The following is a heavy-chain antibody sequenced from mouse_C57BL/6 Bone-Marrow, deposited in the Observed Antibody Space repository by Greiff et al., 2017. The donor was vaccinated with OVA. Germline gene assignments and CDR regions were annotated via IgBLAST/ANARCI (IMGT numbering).Heavy chain of an antibody. Sequence: VQLQQSGAELVKPGASVKLSCKASGYTFTSYWMQWVKQRPGQGLEWIGEIDPSDSYTNYNQKFKGKATLTVDTSSSTAYMQLSSLTSEDSAVYYCARTSPTDYWGQGTTLTVSS. J-gene: IGHJ2*01. CDR3: ARTSPTDY. V-gene: IGHV1-50*01. CDR1: GYTFTSYW. CDR2: IDPSDSYT. D-gene: IGHD6-1*01.